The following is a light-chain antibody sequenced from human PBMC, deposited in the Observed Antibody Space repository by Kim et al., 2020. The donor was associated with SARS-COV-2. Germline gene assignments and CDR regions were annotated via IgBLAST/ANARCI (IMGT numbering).Light chain of an antibody. CDR3: SSYTSSSTPYV. V-gene: IGLV2-14*03. J-gene: IGLJ1*01. Sequence: QSITRSCTGTSSDVGGYNYVSWYQQHPGKAPKLMIYDVSNRPSGVSNRFSGSKSGNTASLTISGLQAEDEADYYCSSYTSSSTPYVFGTGTKVTVL. CDR2: DVS. CDR1: SSDVGGYNY.